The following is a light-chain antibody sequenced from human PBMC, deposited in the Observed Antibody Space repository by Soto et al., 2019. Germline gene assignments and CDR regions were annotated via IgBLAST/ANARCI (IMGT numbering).Light chain of an antibody. CDR2: AAS. Sequence: DIQMTQSPSSLSASLGDRVTITCRASQSISVYLNWYQQKPGKAPQLLIYAASFLQTRVPSRSSGSGSGADFTLTISSLQPEDFATYYCQQSYVSPYTFGQGTNLDIK. J-gene: IGKJ2*01. CDR3: QQSYVSPYT. CDR1: QSISVY. V-gene: IGKV1-39*01.